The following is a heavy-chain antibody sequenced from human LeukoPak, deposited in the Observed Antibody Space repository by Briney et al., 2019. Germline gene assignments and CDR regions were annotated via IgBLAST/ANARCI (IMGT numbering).Heavy chain of an antibody. D-gene: IGHD3-3*01. CDR1: GFTFSSYA. CDR3: ARVTITIFGAIDY. V-gene: IGHV3-30-3*01. Sequence: PGRSLRLSCAASGFTFSSYAMHWVRQAPGKGLEWVAVISYDGSNTYYADSVKGRFTIFRDNSKNTLYLQMNSLRAEDTAVYYCARVTITIFGAIDYWGQGTLVTVSS. CDR2: ISYDGSNT. J-gene: IGHJ4*02.